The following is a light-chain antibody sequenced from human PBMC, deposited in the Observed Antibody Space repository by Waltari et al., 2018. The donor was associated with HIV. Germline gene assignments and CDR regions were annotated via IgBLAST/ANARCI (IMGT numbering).Light chain of an antibody. CDR1: QTVLHSSSNKNH. CDR3: QQYYSFPLT. Sequence: DIAMTQSPDSLAVSLGEKVNINCKSSQTVLHSSSNKNHLAWYQQKAGQRPKLLIYWASTRESGVPDRFIGSGSGTYFSLTIGSLQAEDVAVYYCQQYYSFPLTFGGGTAVEIK. J-gene: IGKJ4*01. V-gene: IGKV4-1*01. CDR2: WAS.